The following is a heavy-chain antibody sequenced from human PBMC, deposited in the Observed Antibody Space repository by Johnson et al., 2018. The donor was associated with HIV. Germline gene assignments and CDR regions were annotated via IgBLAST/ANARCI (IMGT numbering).Heavy chain of an antibody. CDR2: INWNGGST. Sequence: VQLVESGGGVVQPGRSLRLSCAASGFTFDDYGMSWVRQAPGKGLEWVSGINWNGGSTGYADSVKGRFTISRDNAKNSLYLQMNSLRAEDTALYYCTHYSGSFYMGAFDIWGQGTMVTVSS. V-gene: IGHV3-20*04. D-gene: IGHD1-26*01. J-gene: IGHJ3*02. CDR3: THYSGSFYMGAFDI. CDR1: GFTFDDYG.